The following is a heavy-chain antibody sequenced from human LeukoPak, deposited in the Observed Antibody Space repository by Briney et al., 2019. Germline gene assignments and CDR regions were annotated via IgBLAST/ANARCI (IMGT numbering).Heavy chain of an antibody. Sequence: PGGSLRLSCAASGFTVSSNYMSWVRQAPGKGLEWVSVIYSGGSTYYADSVKGRFTISRDNSKNTLYLQMNSLRAEDTAVYYCAVGYSSGWYPGPIDYWGQGTLVTISS. CDR2: IYSGGST. CDR1: GFTVSSNY. D-gene: IGHD6-19*01. CDR3: AVGYSSGWYPGPIDY. V-gene: IGHV3-53*01. J-gene: IGHJ4*02.